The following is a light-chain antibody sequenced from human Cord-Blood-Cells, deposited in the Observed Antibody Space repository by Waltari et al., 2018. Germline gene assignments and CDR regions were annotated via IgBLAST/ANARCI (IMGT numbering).Light chain of an antibody. V-gene: IGLV2-8*01. J-gene: IGLJ1*01. Sequence: QSALTQPPSASGSPGQSVTISCTGTSSDVGGYNYVSWYQQHPGKAPKLMIYEVSERPSGVPYRFSGSKSGNTASLTVSGLQAEDEADYYCSSYAGSNNYVFGTGTKVTVL. CDR3: SSYAGSNNYV. CDR1: SSDVGGYNY. CDR2: EVS.